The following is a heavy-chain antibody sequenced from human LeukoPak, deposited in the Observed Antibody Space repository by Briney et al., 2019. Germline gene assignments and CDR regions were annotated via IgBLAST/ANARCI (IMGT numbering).Heavy chain of an antibody. Sequence: PGGSLRLSCTTSGFAFDDFAKSWVRPPAGKGLEWVSFIRRRAYGGAAEYAASVKGRFIISRDDSKGIAYLQMNSLKTEDTAVYYCSRNGLVDFDYWGQGSRVIVSP. V-gene: IGHV3-49*04. CDR3: SRNGLVDFDY. J-gene: IGHJ4*02. CDR1: GFAFDDFA. CDR2: IRRRAYGGAA.